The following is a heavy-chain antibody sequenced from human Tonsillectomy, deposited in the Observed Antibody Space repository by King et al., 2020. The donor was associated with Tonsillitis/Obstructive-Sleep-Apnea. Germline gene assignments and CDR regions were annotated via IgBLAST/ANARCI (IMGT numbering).Heavy chain of an antibody. D-gene: IGHD1-26*01. V-gene: IGHV3-74*01. CDR2: INSDGSSS. J-gene: IGHJ4*02. CDR3: ARGQGGSYGYSFDY. CDR1: GFTFSRYR. Sequence: VQLVESGGGLVQPGGSLRLVCAASGFTFSRYRMHWVRHAPGKGLVWVSRINSDGSSSRCADSVKGRFTISRDNAKNTLYLQMNSLRAEDTAIYYFARGQGGSYGYSFDYWGQGALVTVSS.